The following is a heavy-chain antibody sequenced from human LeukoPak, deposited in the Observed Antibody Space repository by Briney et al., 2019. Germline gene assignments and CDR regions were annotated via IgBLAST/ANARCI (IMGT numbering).Heavy chain of an antibody. D-gene: IGHD6-19*01. CDR1: GFTVSSNY. CDR3: AKVGQDDTSGWHYYFDY. J-gene: IGHJ4*02. CDR2: ISGRGGNT. V-gene: IGHV3-23*01. Sequence: PGGSLRLSCAASGFTVSSNYMSWVRQAPGKGLEWVSSISGRGGNTYYADSVKGRFTISRDNSKNTLYLQMNSLRAEDTAVYYCAKVGQDDTSGWHYYFDYWGQGTLVTVSS.